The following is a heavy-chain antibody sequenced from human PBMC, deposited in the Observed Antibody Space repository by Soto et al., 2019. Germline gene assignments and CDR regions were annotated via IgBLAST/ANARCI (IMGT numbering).Heavy chain of an antibody. J-gene: IGHJ4*02. CDR1: GGSISSGGYY. Sequence: SETLSLTCTVSGGSISSGGYYWSWILHHPGKGLEWIGYIYYSGSTYYNPSLKSRVTISVDTSKNQFSLKLSSVTAADTAVYYCARARVAKLIVYAVYYLDYRGQGTLVTVSS. V-gene: IGHV4-31*03. D-gene: IGHD2-8*01. CDR2: IYYSGST. CDR3: ARARVAKLIVYAVYYLDY.